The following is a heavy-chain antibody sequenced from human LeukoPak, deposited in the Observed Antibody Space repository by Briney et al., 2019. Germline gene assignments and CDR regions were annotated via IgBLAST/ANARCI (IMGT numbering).Heavy chain of an antibody. J-gene: IGHJ4*02. D-gene: IGHD3-22*01. CDR1: GVTFSSYA. V-gene: IGHV3-64*01. CDR2: ISSNGGST. CDR3: ARLTNYYYDSSCYYYSPSYYFDY. Sequence: GGSLRLSCAASGVTFSSYAMHWVRHAPGQGLEYVSGISSNGGSTYYANSVKDRFTISRDNSKNTLYLQMGSLRAEDMAVYYCARLTNYYYDSSCYYYSPSYYFDYWGQGTLVTVSS.